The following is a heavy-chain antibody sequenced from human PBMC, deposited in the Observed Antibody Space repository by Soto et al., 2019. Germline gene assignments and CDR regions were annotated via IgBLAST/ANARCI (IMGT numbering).Heavy chain of an antibody. CDR2: IYYSGST. Sequence: PSETLSLTCTVSGGSISSYYWSWIQQPPGKGLEWIGYIYYSGSTNYNPSLKSRVTISVDTSKNQFSLKLSSVTAADTAVYYCAREAAAEGWFDPWGQGTLVTVSS. J-gene: IGHJ5*02. CDR3: AREAAAEGWFDP. D-gene: IGHD6-13*01. V-gene: IGHV4-59*01. CDR1: GGSISSYY.